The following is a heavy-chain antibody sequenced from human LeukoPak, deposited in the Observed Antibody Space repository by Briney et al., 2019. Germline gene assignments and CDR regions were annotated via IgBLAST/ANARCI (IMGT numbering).Heavy chain of an antibody. CDR2: ISYDGSNK. J-gene: IGHJ4*02. V-gene: IGHV3-30-3*01. D-gene: IGHD5-24*01. CDR3: ARALVMATIIGYFDY. CDR1: GFTFSSYA. Sequence: PGRSLRLSCAASGFTFSSYAMHWVRQAPGKGLEWVAVISYDGSNKYYADSVKGRFTISRDNSKNTLYLQMNSLRAEDTAVYYCARALVMATIIGYFDYWGQGTLVTVSS.